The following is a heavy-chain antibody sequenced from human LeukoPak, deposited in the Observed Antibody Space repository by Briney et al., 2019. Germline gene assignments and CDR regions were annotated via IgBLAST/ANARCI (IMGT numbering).Heavy chain of an antibody. CDR2: TYYSGST. CDR3: ARVSETGTYMGV. V-gene: IGHV4-59*11. J-gene: IGHJ6*03. Sequence: SETLSLTCTVSGGSISSHYWSWIRQPPGKGLEWIGYTYYSGSTNYNPSLKSRVTISVDTSKNQFSLKLSSVTAADTAVYYCARVSETGTYMGVWGKGTTVTVSS. D-gene: IGHD1-1*01. CDR1: GGSISSHY.